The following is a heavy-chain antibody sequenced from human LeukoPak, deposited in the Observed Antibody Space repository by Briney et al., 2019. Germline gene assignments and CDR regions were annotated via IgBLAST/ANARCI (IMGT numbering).Heavy chain of an antibody. D-gene: IGHD3-10*01. CDR2: IYSSGIT. CDR3: ARDRSTLGWLGHYYGMDV. Sequence: PSETLSLTCTVSGGSFNSGNYYWNWIRQPAGKGLEWIGRIYSSGITNYNPSLKSRVTISVDTSKNQFSMKLSSVTAADTAVCYCARDRSTLGWLGHYYGMDVWGQGTTVTVSS. J-gene: IGHJ6*02. V-gene: IGHV4-61*02. CDR1: GGSFNSGNYY.